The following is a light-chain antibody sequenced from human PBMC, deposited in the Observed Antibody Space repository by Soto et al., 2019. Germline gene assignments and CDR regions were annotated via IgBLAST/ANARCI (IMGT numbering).Light chain of an antibody. Sequence: EIVMTQSPATLSVSPGERATLSCRASQRVSSSLAWYQQKPGQAPRLLIYGASTRATGIPDRFRGSGSGTVFTLNISSLQSEDFAVYYCQQYNYWTPHTVGQGTKLEIK. CDR3: QQYNYWTPHT. J-gene: IGKJ2*01. V-gene: IGKV3-15*01. CDR1: QRVSSS. CDR2: GAS.